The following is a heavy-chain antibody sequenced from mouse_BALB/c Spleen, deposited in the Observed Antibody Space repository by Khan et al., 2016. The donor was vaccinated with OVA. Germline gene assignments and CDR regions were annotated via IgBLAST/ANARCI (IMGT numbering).Heavy chain of an antibody. CDR3: TSREKDSYDYSWFAY. CDR1: GYTFTSYW. J-gene: IGHJ3*01. Sequence: QIQLVQSGAELVRPGASVKLSCKASGYTFTSYWMNWVRQRPRQGLEWIGKINTSDSESHYHQIFKDKVTFSVDKSSGTAYMQLSSLTSEDSAIYYGTSREKDSYDYSWFAYWGQGTLVIVSA. D-gene: IGHD2-12*01. V-gene: IGHV1-52*01. CDR2: INTSDSES.